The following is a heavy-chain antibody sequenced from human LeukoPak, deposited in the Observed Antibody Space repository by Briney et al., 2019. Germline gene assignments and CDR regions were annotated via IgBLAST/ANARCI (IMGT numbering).Heavy chain of an antibody. CDR2: ISAYNGNT. Sequence: ASVKVSCKTSGYTFTNYGISWVRQAPGLGLEWMGWISAYNGNTNYAQKVQGRVTMTTDTSTSTAYMELRSLRFDDTAVYYCVRARAGEQQLVVDYYYGMDVWGQGTTVTVSS. J-gene: IGHJ6*02. CDR3: VRARAGEQQLVVDYYYGMDV. CDR1: GYTFTNYG. D-gene: IGHD6-13*01. V-gene: IGHV1-18*01.